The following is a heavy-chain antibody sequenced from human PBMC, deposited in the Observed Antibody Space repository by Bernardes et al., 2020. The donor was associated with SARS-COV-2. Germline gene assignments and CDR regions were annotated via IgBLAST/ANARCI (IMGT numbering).Heavy chain of an antibody. Sequence: GGSLRLSCAASGFTFSSYWMSWVRQAPGKGLEWVANIKQDGSEKYYVDSVKGRFTISRDNAKNSLYLQMNSLRAEDTAVYYCARARITMVRGVMEGGFDPWGQGTLVTVSS. CDR1: GFTFSSYW. CDR3: ARARITMVRGVMEGGFDP. D-gene: IGHD3-10*01. V-gene: IGHV3-7*03. J-gene: IGHJ5*02. CDR2: IKQDGSEK.